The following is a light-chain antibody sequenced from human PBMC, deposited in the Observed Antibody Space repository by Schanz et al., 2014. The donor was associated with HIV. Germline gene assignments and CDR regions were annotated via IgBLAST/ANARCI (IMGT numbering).Light chain of an antibody. CDR3: QYFGNSGGT. V-gene: IGKV3-20*01. CDR1: QSVSRSY. Sequence: EIVLTQSPGTLSLSPGERATLSCRASQSVSRSYLAWYQQKPGQAPRLLIYGASTRATGIPARFSGSGSGTDFTLTISSLEPEDFAVYYCQYFGNSGGTFGGGTKVEIK. J-gene: IGKJ4*01. CDR2: GAS.